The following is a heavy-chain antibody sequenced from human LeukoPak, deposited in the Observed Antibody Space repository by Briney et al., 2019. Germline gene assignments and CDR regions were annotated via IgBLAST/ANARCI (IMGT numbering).Heavy chain of an antibody. D-gene: IGHD3-10*01. CDR1: GFTFSSYA. J-gene: IGHJ6*04. Sequence: GGSLRLSCSASGFTFSSYAMHWVRQAPGKGLEYVSAISSNGGSTYYADSVKGRFTISRDNSKTTLYLQMSSLRAEDTAVYYCVKDRTMVRGVMLYYYYGMDVWGKGTTVTVSS. CDR2: ISSNGGST. V-gene: IGHV3-64D*06. CDR3: VKDRTMVRGVMLYYYYGMDV.